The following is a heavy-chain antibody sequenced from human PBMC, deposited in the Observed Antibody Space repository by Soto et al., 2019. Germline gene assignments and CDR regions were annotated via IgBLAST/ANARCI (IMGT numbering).Heavy chain of an antibody. D-gene: IGHD6-19*01. CDR1: GFAINCYS. CDR2: ISGSGGST. CDR3: AKDYTPSAYSSGWYPILAGDY. J-gene: IGHJ4*02. V-gene: IGHV3-23*01. Sequence: SLRLSSADCGFAINCYSRSWLHQSTGKGLEWVSAISGSGGSTYYADSVKGRFTISRDNSKNTLYLQMNSLRAEDTAVYYCAKDYTPSAYSSGWYPILAGDYWGQGTLVTVSS.